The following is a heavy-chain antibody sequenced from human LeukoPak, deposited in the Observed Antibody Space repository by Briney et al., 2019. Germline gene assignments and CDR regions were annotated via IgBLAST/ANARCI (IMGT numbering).Heavy chain of an antibody. Sequence: SEALSLTCTVSGGSISTSRYFWAWVRQPAGKGLEWIATIYHSGSTDYNPSLKSRVTISVDTSKNQFALRVNSVTAADTAVFYCARPENLPQQLAPHFDYWGQGALVTVSS. J-gene: IGHJ4*02. V-gene: IGHV4-39*01. CDR1: GGSISTSRYF. CDR2: IYHSGST. D-gene: IGHD6-13*01. CDR3: ARPENLPQQLAPHFDY.